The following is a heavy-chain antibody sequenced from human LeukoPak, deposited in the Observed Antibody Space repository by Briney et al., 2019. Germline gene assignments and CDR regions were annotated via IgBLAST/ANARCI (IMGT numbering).Heavy chain of an antibody. V-gene: IGHV1-24*01. CDR2: FDPGDAET. CDR1: GYSLTELS. CDR3: AKDSRTFNWGNYDY. D-gene: IGHD7-27*01. Sequence: ASVKVSCKVSGYSLTELSMHWVRQTLDKGLEWMGAFDPGDAETIFAQKFQGRVTLTEDTSTDTAYMELTSLRAEDTALYYCAKDSRTFNWGNYDYWGQGTLVTVSS. J-gene: IGHJ4*02.